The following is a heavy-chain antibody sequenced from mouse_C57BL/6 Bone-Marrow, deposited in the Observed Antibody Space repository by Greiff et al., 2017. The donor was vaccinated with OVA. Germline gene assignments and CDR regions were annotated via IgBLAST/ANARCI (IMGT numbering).Heavy chain of an antibody. Sequence: EVQRVESGGGLVQPGGSLKLSCAASGFTFSDYYMYWVRQTPEKRLEWVAYISNGGGSTYYPDTVKGRFTISRDNAKNTLYLQMSRLKSEDTAMYYCARHATMDFAYWGQGTLVTVSA. CDR1: GFTFSDYY. V-gene: IGHV5-12*01. CDR3: ARHATMDFAY. J-gene: IGHJ3*01. D-gene: IGHD2-1*01. CDR2: ISNGGGST.